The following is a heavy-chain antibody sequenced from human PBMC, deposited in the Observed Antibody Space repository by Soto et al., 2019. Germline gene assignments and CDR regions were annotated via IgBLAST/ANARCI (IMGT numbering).Heavy chain of an antibody. D-gene: IGHD3-22*01. CDR1: GGSISSGGYS. V-gene: IGHV4-30-2*01. Sequence: KTSETLSLTCAVSGGSISSGGYSWSWIRQPPGKGLEWIGYIYHSGSTYYNPSLKSRVTISVDRSKNQFSLKLSSATAADTAVYYCARAESTYYYDSSGYSNWFDPWGQGTLVTVSS. J-gene: IGHJ5*02. CDR2: IYHSGST. CDR3: ARAESTYYYDSSGYSNWFDP.